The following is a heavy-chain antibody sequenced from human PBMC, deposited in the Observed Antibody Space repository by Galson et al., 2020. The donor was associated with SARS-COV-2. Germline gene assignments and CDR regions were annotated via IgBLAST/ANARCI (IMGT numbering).Heavy chain of an antibody. Sequence: GESLKISCAGSKFRFGEYRMNWLRQAPGKGPELVSTITGNGDTTYYADSVKGRFTISRDNSKNMLYLQMDSLRVEDTATYYCAKEGEWFGESGWFDPWGQGALVTVSS. J-gene: IGHJ5*02. CDR3: AKEGEWFGESGWFDP. CDR1: KFRFGEYR. CDR2: ITGNGDTT. V-gene: IGHV3-23*01. D-gene: IGHD3-10*01.